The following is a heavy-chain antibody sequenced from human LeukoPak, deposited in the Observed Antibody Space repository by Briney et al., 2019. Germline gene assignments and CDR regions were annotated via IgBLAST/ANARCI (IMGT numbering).Heavy chain of an antibody. Sequence: GGSLRLSCSASQFTFSYYAMTWVRQAPGKGLEWVSGVSSSGDYTYYANSVKGRFTISRDNSKNMLYLQLSSLRVEDTAVYYCAKEIYAYGSRGFNYWGQGTLVTVSS. D-gene: IGHD3-10*01. V-gene: IGHV3-23*01. CDR1: QFTFSYYA. CDR3: AKEIYAYGSRGFNY. J-gene: IGHJ4*02. CDR2: VSSSGDYT.